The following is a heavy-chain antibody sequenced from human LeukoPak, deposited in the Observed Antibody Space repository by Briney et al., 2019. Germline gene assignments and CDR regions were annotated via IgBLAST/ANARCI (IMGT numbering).Heavy chain of an antibody. J-gene: IGHJ6*02. V-gene: IGHV4-39*01. Sequence: SETLPLTCTVSGGSISSYYWGWIRQPPGKGLEWIGSIYYSGSTYYNPSLKSRVTISVDTSKNQFSLKLSSVTAADTAVYYCARQTSSRSLWTGGKYYYGMDVWGQGTTVTVSS. CDR1: GGSISSYY. CDR3: ARQTSSRSLWTGGKYYYGMDV. D-gene: IGHD3-16*01. CDR2: IYYSGST.